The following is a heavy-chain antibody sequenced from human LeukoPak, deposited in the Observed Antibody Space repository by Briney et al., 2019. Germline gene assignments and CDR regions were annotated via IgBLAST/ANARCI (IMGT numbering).Heavy chain of an antibody. CDR1: GFTFSNYW. CDR2: IKYDGSAT. V-gene: IGHV3-74*01. J-gene: IGHJ4*02. D-gene: IGHD6-19*01. CDR3: ARAPRTAVAALDY. Sequence: GGSLRLSCAASGFTFSNYWMHWIRQVPGKGLVWVSHIKYDGSATNYADSVQGRFTISRDNSKNTLYLEMNSLRAEATAVYYCARAPRTAVAALDYWGQGTLVTVSS.